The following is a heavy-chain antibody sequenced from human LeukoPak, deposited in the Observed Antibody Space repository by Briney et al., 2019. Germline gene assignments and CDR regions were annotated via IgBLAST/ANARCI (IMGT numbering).Heavy chain of an antibody. V-gene: IGHV4-59*05. D-gene: IGHD3-3*01. CDR1: GGSISSYY. CDR2: IYYSGST. Sequence: SETLSLTCTVSGGSISSYYWSWIRQPPGKGLEWIGSIYYSGSTYYNPSLKSRVTISVDTSKNQFSLKLSSVTAADTAVYYCARQGITIFGPFDPWGQGTLVTVSS. J-gene: IGHJ5*02. CDR3: ARQGITIFGPFDP.